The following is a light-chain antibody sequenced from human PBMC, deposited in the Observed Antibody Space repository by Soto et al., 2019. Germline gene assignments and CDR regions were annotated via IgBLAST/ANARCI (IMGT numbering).Light chain of an antibody. J-gene: IGLJ3*02. CDR1: SSNIGAGYD. Sequence: QSVLTQPPSVSGAPGHRVTISCTGISSNIGAGYDVHWYQRLPGSAPKLLIYGNTNRPSGVPVRFSGSKSGTSASLAITGLQAEDEADYYCQSYDTSLSAPVFGGGTKLTV. V-gene: IGLV1-40*01. CDR3: QSYDTSLSAPV. CDR2: GNT.